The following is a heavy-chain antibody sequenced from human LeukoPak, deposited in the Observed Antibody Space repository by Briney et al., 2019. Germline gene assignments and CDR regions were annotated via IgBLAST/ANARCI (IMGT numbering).Heavy chain of an antibody. D-gene: IGHD3-22*01. Sequence: ASVKVSCKASGGTFSSYAISWVRPAPGKGLEWMGWISPYTGNTNYAQKFQGRVTMTTDTSTSTAYMELRSLRSDDTAVYYCARNLAYDSSGHYYYNMDVWGKGTTVTISS. J-gene: IGHJ6*03. V-gene: IGHV1-18*01. CDR3: ARNLAYDSSGHYYYNMDV. CDR2: ISPYTGNT. CDR1: GGTFSSYA.